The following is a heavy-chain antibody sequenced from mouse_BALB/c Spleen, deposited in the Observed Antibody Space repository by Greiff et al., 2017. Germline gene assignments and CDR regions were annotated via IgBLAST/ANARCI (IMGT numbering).Heavy chain of an antibody. V-gene: IGHV3-8*02. Sequence: VQLQQSGPSLVKPSQTLSLTCSVTGDSITSGYWNWIRKFPGNKLEYMGYISYSGSTYYNPSLKSRISITRDTSKNQYYLQLNSVTTEDTATYYCARCGDYDGAWFAYWGQGTLVTVSA. D-gene: IGHD2-4*01. J-gene: IGHJ3*01. CDR1: GDSITSGY. CDR2: ISYSGST. CDR3: ARCGDYDGAWFAY.